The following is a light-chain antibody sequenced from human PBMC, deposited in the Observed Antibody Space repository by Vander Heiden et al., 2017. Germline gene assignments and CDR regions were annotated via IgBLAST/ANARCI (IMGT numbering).Light chain of an antibody. CDR3: QQLNSYPGIT. CDR1: QGISSY. CDR2: PAS. J-gene: IGKJ5*01. V-gene: IGKV1-9*01. Sequence: IQLTQSPSSLSASVGDRVTITCRASQGISSYLAWYQHKPGKAPKLLIYPASTLQSGVPSRFSGSGSGTDFTLTISSLQPEDFATYYCQQLNSYPGITFGQGTRLEIK.